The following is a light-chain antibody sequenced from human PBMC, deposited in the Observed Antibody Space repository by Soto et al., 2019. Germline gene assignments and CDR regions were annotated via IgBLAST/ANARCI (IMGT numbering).Light chain of an antibody. CDR3: QQYGDWPGA. CDR1: QSVGSK. V-gene: IGKV3D-15*01. Sequence: EIVMTQSPPTLSVSPGERDTLSCRASQSVGSKLAWYQQRPGQAPRLRIYDASNRATGIPARFSGSGSGTEFSLTISGLQSEDFAVYSCQQYGDWPGAFGGGTKVEIK. CDR2: DAS. J-gene: IGKJ4*01.